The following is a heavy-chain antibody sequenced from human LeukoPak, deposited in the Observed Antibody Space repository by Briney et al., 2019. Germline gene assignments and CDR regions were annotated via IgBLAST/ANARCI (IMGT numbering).Heavy chain of an antibody. J-gene: IGHJ3*02. CDR2: VSYDGRAT. CDR3: SRDKYGDYITAFDI. D-gene: IGHD4-17*01. Sequence: GGSLRLSCAASGFGFSSYGMRWVRQGPGKGLEWVAVVSYDGRATYYADSVMGRFTISRDNSKNTLYLQMNSLRAEDTAVYYCSRDKYGDYITAFDIWGQGTMVTVFS. V-gene: IGHV3-30*03. CDR1: GFGFSSYG.